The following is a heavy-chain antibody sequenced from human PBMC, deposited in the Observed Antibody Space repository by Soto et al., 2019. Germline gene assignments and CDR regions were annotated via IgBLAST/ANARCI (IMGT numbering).Heavy chain of an antibody. V-gene: IGHV4-34*01. Sequence: SETLSLTCAVFGGSFSDYYWTLIRQSPVKGLEWIGEINHSGSTNYNPSLESRVSISVDTSKNQFSLHLSSVTAADTAVYYCAAALRNGYDLLQYWGQGTLVTVSS. CDR3: AAALRNGYDLLQY. D-gene: IGHD5-12*01. CDR1: GGSFSDYY. J-gene: IGHJ4*02. CDR2: INHSGST.